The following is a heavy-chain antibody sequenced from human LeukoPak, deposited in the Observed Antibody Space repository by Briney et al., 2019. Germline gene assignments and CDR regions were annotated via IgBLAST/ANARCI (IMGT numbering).Heavy chain of an antibody. V-gene: IGHV4-39*01. CDR2: IYYSGST. CDR3: ASGASGGVVAAFDY. J-gene: IGHJ4*02. D-gene: IGHD2-15*01. Sequence: SETQSLTCTVSGGSISSSSYYWAWIRQPPGKGLERIGSIYYSGSTYYNPSLKSRVTISVDTSKNQFSLKLSSVTAADTAVYYCASGASGGVVAAFDYWGQGTLVAVSS. CDR1: GGSISSSSYY.